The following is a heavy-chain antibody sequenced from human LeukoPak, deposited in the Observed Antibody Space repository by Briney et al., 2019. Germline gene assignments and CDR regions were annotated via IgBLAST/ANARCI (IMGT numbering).Heavy chain of an antibody. CDR2: INPSGGST. D-gene: IGHD5-18*01. J-gene: IGHJ6*03. CDR1: GYTFTSYY. Sequence: ASVKVSCKASGYTFTSYYMHWVRQAPGQGLEWMGIINPSGGSTSYAQKFQGRVTMTRDMSTSTVYMELSSLRSGDTAVYYCARDPRGVQLWFTYYYMDVWGKGTTVTVSS. V-gene: IGHV1-46*01. CDR3: ARDPRGVQLWFTYYYMDV.